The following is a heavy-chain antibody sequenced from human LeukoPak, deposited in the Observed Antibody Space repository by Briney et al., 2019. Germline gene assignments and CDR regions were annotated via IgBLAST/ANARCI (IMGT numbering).Heavy chain of an antibody. Sequence: GGSLRLSCAASGFTFSNAWMSWVRQAPGRGLEWVGRIKSKTDGGTTDYAAPVTGRFTISRDDSKNTLYLQMNSLKTEDTAVYYCTTGITIFGVVTARDYWGQGTLVTVSS. CDR3: TTGITIFGVVTARDY. V-gene: IGHV3-15*01. J-gene: IGHJ4*02. CDR2: IKSKTDGGTT. D-gene: IGHD3-3*01. CDR1: GFTFSNAW.